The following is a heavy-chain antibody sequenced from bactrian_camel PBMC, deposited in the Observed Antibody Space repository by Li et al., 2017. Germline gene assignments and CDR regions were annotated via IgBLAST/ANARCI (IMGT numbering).Heavy chain of an antibody. CDR2: IYRGAGIP. D-gene: IGHD4*01. CDR3: AADRRRCFGRMPPFAY. V-gene: IGHV3S1*01. J-gene: IGHJ6*01. CDR1: GLNNIHSC. Sequence: QVQLVESGGGLVQPGGSLRLSCAVSGLNNIHSCVAWFRQAPGKEREGLASIYRGAGIPLYADSVKGRFTISKDNAKNTLYLQMNNLKPEDTAMYYCAADRRRCFGRMPPFAYSGQGTQVTVS.